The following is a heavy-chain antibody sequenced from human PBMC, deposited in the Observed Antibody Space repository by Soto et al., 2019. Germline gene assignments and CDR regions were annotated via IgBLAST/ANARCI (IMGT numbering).Heavy chain of an antibody. CDR1: GYTFTTYW. J-gene: IGHJ4*02. CDR3: ARLVVLDRGGFDY. D-gene: IGHD3-3*01. CDR2: VSSGDSNT. V-gene: IGHV5-51*01. Sequence: PGESLKISCKGSGYTFTTYWIGWVRQMPGTGLEWMGIVSSGDSNTKYSPSFQGQVTISADKSINTAYLQWSSLKASDTAMYYCARLVVLDRGGFDYWGQGTLVTVSS.